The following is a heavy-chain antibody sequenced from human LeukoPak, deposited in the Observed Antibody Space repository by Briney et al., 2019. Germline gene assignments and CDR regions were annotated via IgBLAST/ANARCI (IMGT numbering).Heavy chain of an antibody. CDR3: TRDGWGGSYLDY. CDR2: IRSKANSYAT. CDR1: GFTFSGSA. D-gene: IGHD3-16*01. Sequence: PGGSLRLSCAASGFTFSGSAMHWVRQASGKGLEWVGRIRSKANSYATAYAASVKGRFTISRDDSKNTAYLQMNSLKTEDTAVYYCTRDGWGGSYLDYWGQGTLVTVSS. J-gene: IGHJ4*02. V-gene: IGHV3-73*01.